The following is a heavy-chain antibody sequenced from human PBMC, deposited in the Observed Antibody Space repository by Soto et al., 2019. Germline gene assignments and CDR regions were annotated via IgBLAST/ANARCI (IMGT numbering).Heavy chain of an antibody. Sequence: KTSETLSLTCAVYGGSFSGYYWSWIRQPPGKGLEWIGEINHSGSTNCNPSLKSRVTISVDTSKNQFSLKLSSVTAADTAVYYCARGRGRYCSSTSCYALWTYYYYGMDVWGQGTTVTVSS. V-gene: IGHV4-34*01. CDR2: INHSGST. CDR1: GGSFSGYY. D-gene: IGHD2-2*01. J-gene: IGHJ6*02. CDR3: ARGRGRYCSSTSCYALWTYYYYGMDV.